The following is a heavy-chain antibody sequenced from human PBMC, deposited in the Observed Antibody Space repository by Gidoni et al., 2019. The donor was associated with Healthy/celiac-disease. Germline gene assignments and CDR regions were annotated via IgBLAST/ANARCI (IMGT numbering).Heavy chain of an antibody. D-gene: IGHD3-9*01. CDR2: IKQDGSEK. Sequence: EVQLVESGGGLVQPGGSLRLSCAASGFPFSSYWMSWVRQAPGKGLEWVANIKQDGSEKYYVDSVKGRFTISRDNAKNSLYLQMNSLRAEDTAVYYCARVYDILTGFNWYFDLWGRGTLVTVSS. V-gene: IGHV3-7*04. J-gene: IGHJ2*01. CDR3: ARVYDILTGFNWYFDL. CDR1: GFPFSSYW.